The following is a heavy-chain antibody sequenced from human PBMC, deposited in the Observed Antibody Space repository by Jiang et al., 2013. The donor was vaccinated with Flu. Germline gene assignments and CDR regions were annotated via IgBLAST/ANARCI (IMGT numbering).Heavy chain of an antibody. Sequence: GSGLVKPSETLSLTCGVSGGSFSADSWSWVRQSSGKGLEWIGEINHSKKINYNPSLKSRVTISVDTSKNHFSLKLTSLTAADTAVYYCAKYQGNDYYSLDYWGQGTLVTVSS. V-gene: IGHV4-34*01. J-gene: IGHJ4*02. CDR2: INHSKKI. D-gene: IGHD3-10*01. CDR1: GGSFSADS. CDR3: AKYQGNDYYSLDY.